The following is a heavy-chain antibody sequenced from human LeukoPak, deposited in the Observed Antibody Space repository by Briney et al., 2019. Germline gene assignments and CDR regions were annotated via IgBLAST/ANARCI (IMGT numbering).Heavy chain of an antibody. J-gene: IGHJ6*03. CDR2: IRYDGNNR. CDR3: AKVVATDYYMDA. D-gene: IGHD2-15*01. CDR1: GFSFSSYG. Sequence: GGSLRLSCAASGFSFSSYGMHWVRQAPGKGLEWVAFIRYDGNNRYYTDSVKGRFTNSRDNSKNTLFLQMNSLRAEDTGVYYCAKVVATDYYMDAWGKGTTVTVSS. V-gene: IGHV3-30*02.